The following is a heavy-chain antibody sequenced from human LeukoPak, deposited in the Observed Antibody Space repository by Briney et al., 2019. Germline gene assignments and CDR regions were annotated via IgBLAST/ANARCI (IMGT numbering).Heavy chain of an antibody. CDR1: GGSISSGGYS. D-gene: IGHD5-12*01. V-gene: IGHV4-30-2*01. Sequence: SQTLSLTCAVSGGSISSGGYSWSWIRQPPGKGLEWIGYIYHSGSTYYNPSLKSRVTMSVDTSKNQFSLKLSSVTAADTAVYYCARRSHGAYSGYEDAFDIWGQGTMVTVSS. CDR2: IYHSGST. CDR3: ARRSHGAYSGYEDAFDI. J-gene: IGHJ3*02.